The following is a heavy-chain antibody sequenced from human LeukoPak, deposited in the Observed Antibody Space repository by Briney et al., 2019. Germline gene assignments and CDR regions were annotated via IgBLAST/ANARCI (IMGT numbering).Heavy chain of an antibody. CDR1: GFTFSSYG. CDR3: ARDAEYSSSWPNYYFDY. CDR2: IWYDGSNK. Sequence: GGSLRLSCAPSGFTFSSYGMHWVRQAPGKGLEWVAVIWYDGSNKYYADSVKGRFTISRDNSKNTLYLQMNSLRAEDTAVYYCARDAEYSSSWPNYYFDYWGQGTLVTVSS. D-gene: IGHD6-13*01. J-gene: IGHJ4*02. V-gene: IGHV3-33*01.